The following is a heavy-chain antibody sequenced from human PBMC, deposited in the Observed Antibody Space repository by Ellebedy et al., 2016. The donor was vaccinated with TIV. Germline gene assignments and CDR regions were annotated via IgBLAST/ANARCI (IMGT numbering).Heavy chain of an antibody. J-gene: IGHJ6*02. CDR3: ARLTTVTTDYYYGMDV. CDR2: INPNSGGT. V-gene: IGHV1-2*02. D-gene: IGHD4-17*01. Sequence: ASVKVSXXASGYTFTGYYMRWVRQAPGQGLEWMGWINPNSGGTNYAQKFQGRVTMTRDTSISTAYMELSRLRSDDTAVYYCARLTTVTTDYYYGMDVWGQGTTVTVSS. CDR1: GYTFTGYY.